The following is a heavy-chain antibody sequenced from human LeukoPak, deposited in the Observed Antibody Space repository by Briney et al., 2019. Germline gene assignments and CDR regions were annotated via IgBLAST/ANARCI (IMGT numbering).Heavy chain of an antibody. D-gene: IGHD6-19*01. CDR1: GFTFSHYS. Sequence: GGSLRLSCAASGFTFSHYSMHWVRQAPGKGLEWVAVISYDGSNKYYADSVRGRFTISRDNSKNTLYLQMNSLRAEDTAVYYCARGSQGWDFDYWGQGTLVTVSS. V-gene: IGHV3-30-3*01. CDR2: ISYDGSNK. CDR3: ARGSQGWDFDY. J-gene: IGHJ4*02.